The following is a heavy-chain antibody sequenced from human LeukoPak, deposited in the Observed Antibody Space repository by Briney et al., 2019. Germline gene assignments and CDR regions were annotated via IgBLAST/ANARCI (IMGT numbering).Heavy chain of an antibody. J-gene: IGHJ3*02. Sequence: SETLSLTCTVSGGSISTYYWSWIRQRPGKGLERIAYIDYSASTNYNPSLKSRVTISVDTSKNQFSLKLSSVTAADTAVYYCARDSRRELLHAFDIWGQGTMVTVSS. D-gene: IGHD1-26*01. V-gene: IGHV4-59*01. CDR3: ARDSRRELLHAFDI. CDR2: IDYSAST. CDR1: GGSISTYY.